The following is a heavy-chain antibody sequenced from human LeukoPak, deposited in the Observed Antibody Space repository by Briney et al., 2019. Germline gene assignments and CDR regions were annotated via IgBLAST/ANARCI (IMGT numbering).Heavy chain of an antibody. CDR3: AKDRSGGQLFWQAFDL. Sequence: PGGSLRLSCVASGFIFDDYAMHWVRQAPGKGLEWVSGLSWNSGNIGYADSVKGRFTISRDNARNSLYLQMNSLRAEDTALYYCAKDRSGGQLFWQAFDLWGRGTLVTVSS. CDR1: GFIFDDYA. CDR2: LSWNSGNI. D-gene: IGHD3-10*01. V-gene: IGHV3-9*01. J-gene: IGHJ2*01.